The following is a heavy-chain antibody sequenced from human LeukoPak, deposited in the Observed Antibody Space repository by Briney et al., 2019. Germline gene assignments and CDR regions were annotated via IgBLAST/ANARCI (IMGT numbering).Heavy chain of an antibody. Sequence: PGGSLRLSCAASGFTFSSYSMNWVRQAPGKGLEWVSSISSSSSYIYYADSVKGRLTISRDNAKNSLYLQMNSLRAEDTAVYYCARGGGYCGGDCYGIDYWGQGTLVTVSS. D-gene: IGHD2-21*01. CDR3: ARGGGYCGGDCYGIDY. J-gene: IGHJ4*02. CDR1: GFTFSSYS. V-gene: IGHV3-21*01. CDR2: ISSSSSYI.